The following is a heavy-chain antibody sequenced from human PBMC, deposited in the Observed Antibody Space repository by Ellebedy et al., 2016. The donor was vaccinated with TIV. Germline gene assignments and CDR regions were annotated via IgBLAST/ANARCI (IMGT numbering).Heavy chain of an antibody. CDR1: GYSFTNYW. V-gene: IGHV5-10-1*01. CDR3: ARGRSSSWYWFDP. Sequence: GESLKISCKGSGYSFTNYWISWVRQVPGKGLEWMGRIDPSDSYTNYSPSFQGRVTISADKSITTAYLQWNSLKASDTAMYYCARGRSSSWYWFDPWGQGTLVTVSS. J-gene: IGHJ5*02. D-gene: IGHD6-13*01. CDR2: IDPSDSYT.